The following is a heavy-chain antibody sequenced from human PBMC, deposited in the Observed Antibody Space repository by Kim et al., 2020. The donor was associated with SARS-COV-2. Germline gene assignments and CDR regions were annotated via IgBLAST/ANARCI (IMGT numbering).Heavy chain of an antibody. CDR1: GGSLSGSY. CDR3: ARLGGNTQMGYSWFDP. Sequence: SETLSLTCAVHGGSLSGSYWCWIRQPPGKGLEWIGESNHLGGTNYNPSLKSRDTISVDTSKNQFSLGLSSGTAADTAVYYCARLGGNTQMGYSWFDPWVRGTLVTVSS. J-gene: IGHJ5*02. D-gene: IGHD5-12*01. CDR2: SNHLGGT. V-gene: IGHV4-34*01.